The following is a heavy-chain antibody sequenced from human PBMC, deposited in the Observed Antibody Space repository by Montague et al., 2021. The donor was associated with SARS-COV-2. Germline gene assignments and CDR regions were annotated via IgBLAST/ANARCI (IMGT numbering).Heavy chain of an antibody. V-gene: IGHV3-53*01. D-gene: IGHD2-8*01. J-gene: IGHJ4*02. CDR1: GFIVGHKY. Sequence: SLRLSCAASGFIVGHKYMSWVRQAAGKGLDWVSIIYPDGSTYYSDSLKGRFTISRDNSKNTLYIQMNDLEPEDTAVYYCATSGAPNLGDSWGQGTLVTVSS. CDR2: IYPDGST. CDR3: ATSGAPNLGDS.